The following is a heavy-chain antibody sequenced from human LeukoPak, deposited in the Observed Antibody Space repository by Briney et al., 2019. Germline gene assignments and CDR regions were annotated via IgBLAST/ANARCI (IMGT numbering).Heavy chain of an antibody. CDR3: AKGVGGATTLDY. CDR2: IYPGDSDT. V-gene: IGHV5-51*01. J-gene: IGHJ4*02. D-gene: IGHD1-26*01. Sequence: GESLKISCKASGYSFTTYWIGWVRQMPGRGLEWMGIIYPGDSDTTYSPSFQGQVTISADKSINAAYLHWSSLKASDTAMYYCAKGVGGATTLDYWGQGTLVTVSS. CDR1: GYSFTTYW.